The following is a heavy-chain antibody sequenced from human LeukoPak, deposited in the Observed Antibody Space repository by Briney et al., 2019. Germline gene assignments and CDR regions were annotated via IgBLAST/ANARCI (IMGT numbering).Heavy chain of an antibody. V-gene: IGHV5-51*01. J-gene: IGHJ4*02. CDR2: IYPGDSDT. CDR3: ARLNREYSGSFDDY. Sequence: GESLKISCKGSGYRFTNYWIGWVRQMPGKGLGGMGIIYPGDSDTRYSPSFQGQVTISADKSITTAYLQWSSLKASDTAMYYCARLNREYSGSFDDYWGQGTLVTVSS. D-gene: IGHD1-26*01. CDR1: GYRFTNYW.